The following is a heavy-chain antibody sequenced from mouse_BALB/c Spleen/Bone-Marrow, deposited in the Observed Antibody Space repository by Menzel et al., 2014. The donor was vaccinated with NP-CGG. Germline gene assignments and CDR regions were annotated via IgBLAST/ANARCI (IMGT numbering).Heavy chain of an antibody. Sequence: VQLQQSGAELVKPGVSVKLSCTASGFNIKDTYMHWVKQRPEQGLEWIGRIDPANGNTKYDPKFQDKATITADTSSNTAYLQLSSLTSEDTAVYYCANYYYGYSFDYWGQGTTLTVSS. CDR3: ANYYYGYSFDY. J-gene: IGHJ2*01. CDR1: GFNIKDTY. CDR2: IDPANGNT. V-gene: IGHV14-3*02. D-gene: IGHD1-1*01.